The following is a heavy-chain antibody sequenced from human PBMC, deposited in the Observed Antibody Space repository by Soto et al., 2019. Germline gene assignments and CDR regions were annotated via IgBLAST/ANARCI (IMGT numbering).Heavy chain of an antibody. D-gene: IGHD3-10*01. J-gene: IGHJ4*02. V-gene: IGHV4-4*02. Sequence: QVQLQESGPGLLKPSGTLSLTCAVSGGSISTNWWSWVRQPPGKGLEWIGEIYHSGDTNYNPSLTSRVTISVDKSTNQFSLRMSSVPAADTAVYYCARSETFYIARRGQGTLVTVSS. CDR2: IYHSGDT. CDR1: GGSISTNW. CDR3: ARSETFYIAR.